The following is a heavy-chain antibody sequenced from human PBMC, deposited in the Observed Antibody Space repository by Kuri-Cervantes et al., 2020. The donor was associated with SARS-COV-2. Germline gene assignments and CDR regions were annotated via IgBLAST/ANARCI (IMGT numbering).Heavy chain of an antibody. CDR1: GGSISSYY. V-gene: IGHV4-4*07. J-gene: IGHJ6*03. D-gene: IGHD6-13*01. CDR3: ARDGVAAAGYGNPYYYYYMDV. CDR2: IYTSGST. Sequence: LRLSCTVSGGSISSYYWSWILQPAGKGLEWIGRIYTSGSTNYNPSLKSRVTMSVDTSKNQFSLKLSSVTAADTSVYYCARDGVAAAGYGNPYYYYYMDVWGKGTTVTVSS.